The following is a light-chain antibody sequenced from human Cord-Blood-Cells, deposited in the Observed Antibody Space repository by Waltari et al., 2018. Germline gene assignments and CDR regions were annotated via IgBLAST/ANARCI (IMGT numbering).Light chain of an antibody. CDR3: QVWDSSSDHVV. V-gene: IGLV3-21*04. CDR1: NIGSKS. J-gene: IGLJ2*01. CDR2: YDS. Sequence: SYVLTQPPSVSVAPGKTARITCGGNNIGSKSVHWYQQKPGQAPVLVIYYDSDRPAGIPEGFSGSNSGNTATLTISRVEAGDEADDYCQVWDSSSDHVVFGGGTKLTVL.